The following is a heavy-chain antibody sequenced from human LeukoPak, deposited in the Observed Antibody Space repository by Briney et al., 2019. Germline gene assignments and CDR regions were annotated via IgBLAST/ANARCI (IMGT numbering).Heavy chain of an antibody. V-gene: IGHV1-8*02. J-gene: IGHJ6*03. D-gene: IGHD6-13*01. CDR2: MNPNSGNT. Sequence: ASVKVSCKASGGTFSSYAISWVRQATGQGLEWMGWMNPNSGNTGYAQKFQGRVTMTRNTSISTAYMELSSLRSEDTAVYYCARGFISSSWYGYYYYYYMDVWGKGTTVTISS. CDR1: GGTFSSYA. CDR3: ARGFISSSWYGYYYYYYMDV.